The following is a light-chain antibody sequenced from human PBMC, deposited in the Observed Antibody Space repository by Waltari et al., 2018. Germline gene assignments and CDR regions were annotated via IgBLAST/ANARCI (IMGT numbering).Light chain of an antibody. J-gene: IGKJ1*01. CDR3: MQGTHWPPT. CDR1: QSLVHRDGNTY. V-gene: IGKV2-30*02. Sequence: DVVMTQSPLSLPVTLGQPASISCRSSQSLVHRDGNTYLNWFHQRPGQSPRRLIYKVSNRDSGVPDRFSGSGSGTDFTLKISRVEADDVGVYYCMQGTHWPPTFGQGTKVEIK. CDR2: KVS.